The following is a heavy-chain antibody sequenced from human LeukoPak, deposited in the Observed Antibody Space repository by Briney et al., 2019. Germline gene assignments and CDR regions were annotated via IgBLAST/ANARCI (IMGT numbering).Heavy chain of an antibody. V-gene: IGHV3-21*06. Sequence: GGSLRLSCAASGFIFSDYSMGWVRQAPGKGLEWVSSITTSRDQYHADSVKGRFTVSRDTAKSSVYLQMDSLRADDTAVYYCARDSYCPNDVCYDYWGQGVLVTVS. D-gene: IGHD2-8*01. J-gene: IGHJ4*02. CDR1: GFIFSDYS. CDR2: ITTSRDQ. CDR3: ARDSYCPNDVCYDY.